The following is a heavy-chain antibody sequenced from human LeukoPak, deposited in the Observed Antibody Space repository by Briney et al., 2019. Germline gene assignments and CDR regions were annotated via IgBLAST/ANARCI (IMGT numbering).Heavy chain of an antibody. V-gene: IGHV1-69*05. J-gene: IGHJ4*02. CDR2: IIPIFGTA. CDR1: GGTFSSYA. CDR3: GTLLSNGPFDY. Sequence: SVKVSCKASGGTFSSYAISWVRQAPGQGLEWMGGIIPIFGTANYAQKFQGRVTITTDESTSTAYMELSGLGSDDTAVYYCGTLLSNGPFDYWGQGSLVTVSS.